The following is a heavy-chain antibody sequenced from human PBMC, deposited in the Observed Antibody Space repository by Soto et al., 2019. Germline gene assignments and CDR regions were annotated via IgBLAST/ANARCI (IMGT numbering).Heavy chain of an antibody. Sequence: SETLSLTCAVYGGSFSGYYWSWIRQPPGKGLEWIGEINHSGSTNYNPSLKSRVTISVDTSKNQFSLKLSSVTAADTAVYYCARGQGVQWKASAADIDYFAYWSQGTLVTVSS. CDR3: ARGQGVQWKASAADIDYFAY. J-gene: IGHJ4*02. V-gene: IGHV4-34*01. CDR1: GGSFSGYY. D-gene: IGHD2-2*01. CDR2: INHSGST.